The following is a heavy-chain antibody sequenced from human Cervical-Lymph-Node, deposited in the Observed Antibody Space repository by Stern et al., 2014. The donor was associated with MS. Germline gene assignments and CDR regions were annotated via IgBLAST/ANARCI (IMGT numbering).Heavy chain of an antibody. CDR2: ISAYNGNT. D-gene: IGHD5-18*01. Sequence: DQLVESGAEVKKPGTSVKVSCKASGYTFTSYGISWVRQVPGQGLEWMGWISAYNGNTNYAQKLQGRVTMTTDTSTSTAYMELRSLRSDDTAVYYCATSRGYSYGFVYFDYWGQGTLVTVSS. CDR1: GYTFTSYG. CDR3: ATSRGYSYGFVYFDY. J-gene: IGHJ4*02. V-gene: IGHV1-18*04.